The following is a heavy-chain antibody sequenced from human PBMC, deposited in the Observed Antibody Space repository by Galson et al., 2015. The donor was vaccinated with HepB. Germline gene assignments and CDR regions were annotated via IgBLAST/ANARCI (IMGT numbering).Heavy chain of an antibody. V-gene: IGHV5-10-1*01. CDR2: IGPSNSHT. CDR3: ARQDTFLRGVMGFDM. D-gene: IGHD3-10*01. CDR1: GYPFADYW. Sequence: QSGAEVKKPGDSLRISCQTSGYPFADYWITWVRHMPGKGLEWMGRIGPSNSHTNYNPSFQDHVTISANKSNTTAYVQWNSLEASDTAIYYCARQDTFLRGVMGFDMWGPGTMVIVSS. J-gene: IGHJ3*02.